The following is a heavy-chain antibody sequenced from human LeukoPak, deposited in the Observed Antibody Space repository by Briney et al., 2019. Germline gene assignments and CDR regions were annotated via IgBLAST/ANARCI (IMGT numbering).Heavy chain of an antibody. Sequence: SQTLSLTCTVSGGSISSGDYYWRWIRQPPGKGLEWIGYIYYSGSAYYNPSLKSRVTISADTSKNQFSLKLSSVTAADTAVYYCARAKGYSYGPFDYWGQGTLVTVSS. CDR3: ARAKGYSYGPFDY. CDR1: GGSISSGDYY. CDR2: IYYSGSA. V-gene: IGHV4-30-4*08. J-gene: IGHJ4*02. D-gene: IGHD5-18*01.